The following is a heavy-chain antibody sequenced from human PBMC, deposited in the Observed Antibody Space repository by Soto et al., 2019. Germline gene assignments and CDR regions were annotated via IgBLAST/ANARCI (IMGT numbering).Heavy chain of an antibody. CDR2: IYYSGST. D-gene: IGHD3-22*01. CDR1: GGSISSNY. V-gene: IGHV4-59*08. CDR3: ARGIRYYYDSSGYSDAEYFQH. J-gene: IGHJ1*01. Sequence: SETLSLTCTVSGGSISSNYWSWIRQPPGKGLGWIGYIYYSGSTNYNPSLKSRVTISVDTSKNQFSLKLSSVTAADTAVYYCARGIRYYYDSSGYSDAEYFQHWGQGTLVTVSS.